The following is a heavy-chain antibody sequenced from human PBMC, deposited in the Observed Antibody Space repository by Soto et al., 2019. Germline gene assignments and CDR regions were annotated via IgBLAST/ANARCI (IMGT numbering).Heavy chain of an antibody. CDR2: VYNSGST. D-gene: IGHD6-13*01. CDR1: GGAISSNY. J-gene: IGHJ4*02. Sequence: SETLSLTCTVSGGAISSNYWTWIRQPPGKGLEWIGYVYNSGSTNYNPSLKSRVTISEDTSKSQFSLKVNSMTAADTAVYYCARYRREAVAGYTLDNWGQGMLVTVSS. V-gene: IGHV4-59*01. CDR3: ARYRREAVAGYTLDN.